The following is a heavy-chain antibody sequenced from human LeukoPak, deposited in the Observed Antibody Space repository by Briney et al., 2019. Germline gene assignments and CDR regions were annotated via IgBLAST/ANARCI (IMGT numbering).Heavy chain of an antibody. V-gene: IGHV3-30-3*01. J-gene: IGHJ3*02. Sequence: GRSLRLSCAASGFTFSTYFMHWVRQAPGKGLEWVADIASDGSHTFYVESVKGRFTISRDNSKNTLYLQMNSLRAEDTAVYFCARERQDTILHSGAFDIWGQGTTVTVSS. CDR1: GFTFSTYF. CDR2: IASDGSHT. CDR3: ARERQDTILHSGAFDI. D-gene: IGHD2-21*01.